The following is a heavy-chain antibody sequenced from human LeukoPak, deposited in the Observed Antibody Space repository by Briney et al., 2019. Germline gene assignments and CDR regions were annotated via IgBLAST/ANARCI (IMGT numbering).Heavy chain of an antibody. J-gene: IGHJ4*02. CDR3: VKGSERSRPYYFDY. CDR1: GFTFSSYA. D-gene: IGHD3-3*01. Sequence: GGSLRLSCAASGFTFSSYAMTWVRQAPGKGLEWVSAITDSGGDTYHAHSVKGRFTISRDNSKNTLYMQMNSLRAEDTAIYYCVKGSERSRPYYFDYWGQGTLVTVSS. V-gene: IGHV3-23*01. CDR2: ITDSGGDT.